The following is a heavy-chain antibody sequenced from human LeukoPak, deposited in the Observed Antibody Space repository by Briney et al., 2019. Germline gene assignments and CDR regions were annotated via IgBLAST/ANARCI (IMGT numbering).Heavy chain of an antibody. D-gene: IGHD3-22*01. CDR2: IRSSSSTI. V-gene: IGHV3-48*01. CDR1: GFTFSSYS. J-gene: IGHJ4*02. Sequence: GGSLRLSCAASGFTFSSYSMNWVRQAPGKGLEWVSYIRSSSSTIYYADSVKGRFTISTDNANNSLYLQMNSLRAEDTAVYYCAKGGYSYDSSGHTPLDYWGQGTLVTVSS. CDR3: AKGGYSYDSSGHTPLDY.